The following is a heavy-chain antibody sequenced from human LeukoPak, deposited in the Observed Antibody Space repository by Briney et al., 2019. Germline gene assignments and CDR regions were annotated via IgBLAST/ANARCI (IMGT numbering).Heavy chain of an antibody. CDR3: ARDLPGGLKLSD. CDR2: ISSSNSTI. J-gene: IGHJ4*02. Sequence: GGSLRLSCAASGFIFSSSSMNWVRQAPGKGLEWLSYISSSNSTIYYAESVKGRFTISRDNAKNALYLHMNSLRAEDTAVYYCARDLPGGLKLSDWGQGTLVAVSS. D-gene: IGHD2-15*01. V-gene: IGHV3-48*04. CDR1: GFIFSSSS.